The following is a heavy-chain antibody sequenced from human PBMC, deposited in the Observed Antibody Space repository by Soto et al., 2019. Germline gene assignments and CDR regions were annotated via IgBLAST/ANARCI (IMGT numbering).Heavy chain of an antibody. V-gene: IGHV3-33*01. CDR1: GFTFNTYG. D-gene: IGHD2-15*01. CDR3: ARIDCTGGNCRPYSYYDMDV. J-gene: IGHJ6*02. Sequence: LRLSCAASGFTFNTYGMHWVRQAPGKGLEWVAVIWYDGSKKYYEDSVKGRFTISRDNSKNTLYLQMNSLRAEDTAVYYCARIDCTGGNCRPYSYYDMDVWGQGTTVTVSS. CDR2: IWYDGSKK.